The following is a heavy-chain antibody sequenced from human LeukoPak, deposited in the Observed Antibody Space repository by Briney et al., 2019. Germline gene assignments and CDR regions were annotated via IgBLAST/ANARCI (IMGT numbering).Heavy chain of an antibody. V-gene: IGHV3-72*01. D-gene: IGHD6-13*01. CDR2: SRNKADSYTA. Sequence: GGSLRLSCAASGFTFSDSFMSWVRQAPGKGLEWVGRSRNKADSYTAEYAASVKGRFTISRDESKNSLYLQISSLETEDAAVYYCATSSWYRLAYWGQGSLVTVSS. J-gene: IGHJ4*02. CDR1: GFTFSDSF. CDR3: ATSSWYRLAY.